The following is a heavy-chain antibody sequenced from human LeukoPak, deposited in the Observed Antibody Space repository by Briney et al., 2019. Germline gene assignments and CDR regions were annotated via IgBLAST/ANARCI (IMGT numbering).Heavy chain of an antibody. CDR2: IIPIFGTA. CDR1: GGTFSSYA. J-gene: IGHJ4*02. D-gene: IGHD4-17*01. V-gene: IGHV1-69*13. CDR3: ARVGPSAPLYGDYGNYFDY. Sequence: SVKVSCKASGGTFSSYAISWVRQAPGQGLEWMGGIIPIFGTANYAQKFQGRVMITADESTSTAYMELSSLRSEDTAVYYCARVGPSAPLYGDYGNYFDYWGQGTLVTVSS.